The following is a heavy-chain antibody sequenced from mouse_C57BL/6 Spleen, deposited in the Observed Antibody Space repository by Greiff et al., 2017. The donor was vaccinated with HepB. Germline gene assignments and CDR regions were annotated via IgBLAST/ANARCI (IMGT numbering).Heavy chain of an antibody. CDR2: IHPNSGST. CDR3: ATYGKYGFYAMDY. Sequence: VQLQQPGAELVKPGASVKLSCKASGYTFTSYWMHWVKQRPGQGLEWIGMIHPNSGSTNYNEKFKSKATLTVDKSSSTAYMQLSSLTSEDSAVYYCATYGKYGFYAMDYWGQGTSVTVSS. V-gene: IGHV1-64*01. D-gene: IGHD2-1*01. CDR1: GYTFTSYW. J-gene: IGHJ4*01.